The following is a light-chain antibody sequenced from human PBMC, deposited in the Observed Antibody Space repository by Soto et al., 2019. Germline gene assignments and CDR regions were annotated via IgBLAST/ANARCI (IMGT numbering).Light chain of an antibody. CDR1: QCIGNH. Sequence: EIVMTQSPVTLSVSPGERATLSCRASQCIGNHLAWYQQKPGQPPRLLIYGASTRATGIPARFSGSRSGTEFTLTISSLQSEDFAVYYCQQYNNWPPRTFGQGTKLEIK. V-gene: IGKV3-15*01. J-gene: IGKJ2*01. CDR2: GAS. CDR3: QQYNNWPPRT.